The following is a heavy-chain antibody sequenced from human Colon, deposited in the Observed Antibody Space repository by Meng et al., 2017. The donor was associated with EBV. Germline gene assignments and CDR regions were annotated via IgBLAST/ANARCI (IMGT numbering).Heavy chain of an antibody. CDR3: ARVSSGWDYFDY. V-gene: IGHV4-31*11. CDR2: IYYSGRT. D-gene: IGHD6-19*01. Sequence: QVMVLHAGAGLLKPAETLSLTCVVYVGSVSRGGYYWTWIRQHPGKGLEWFGHIYYSGRTFYNPSLKRRVIISIDTSKNQFSLNLRSVTAADTAVYYCARVSSGWDYFDYWGQGTLVTVSS. J-gene: IGHJ4*02. CDR1: VGSVSRGGYY.